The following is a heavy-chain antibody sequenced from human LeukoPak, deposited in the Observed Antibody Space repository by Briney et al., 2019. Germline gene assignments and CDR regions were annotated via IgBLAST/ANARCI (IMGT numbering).Heavy chain of an antibody. J-gene: IGHJ5*02. Sequence: ASVKVSCKASGYTFTGYYMHWVRQAPGQGLEWMGWINPNSGGTNYAQKFQGRVTMTRDTSISTAYMELSRLRSDDTAVYYCALMPVRRVIITFNGENDWFDPWGQGTLVTVSS. V-gene: IGHV1-2*02. CDR1: GYTFTGYY. CDR3: ALMPVRRVIITFNGENDWFDP. CDR2: INPNSGGT. D-gene: IGHD3-10*01.